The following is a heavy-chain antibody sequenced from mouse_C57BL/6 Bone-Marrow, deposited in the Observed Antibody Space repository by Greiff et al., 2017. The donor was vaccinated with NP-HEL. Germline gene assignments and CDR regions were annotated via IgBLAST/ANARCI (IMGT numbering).Heavy chain of an antibody. CDR2: IDPSDSYT. Sequence: QVQLQQPGAELVKPGASVKLSCKASGYTFTSYWMQWVKQRPGQGLEWIGEIDPSDSYTNYNQKFKGKATLPVDTSSSTAYMQLSSRTSEDSAVYYCARGGYSPSYWYFEVWGTGTTVTVSS. CDR1: GYTFTSYW. J-gene: IGHJ1*03. V-gene: IGHV1-50*01. CDR3: ARGGYSPSYWYFEV. D-gene: IGHD2-12*01.